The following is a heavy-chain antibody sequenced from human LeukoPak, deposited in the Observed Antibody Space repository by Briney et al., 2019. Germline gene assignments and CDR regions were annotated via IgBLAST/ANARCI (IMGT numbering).Heavy chain of an antibody. CDR2: ISSSSSYI. V-gene: IGHV3-21*01. CDR3: ASLYSSGWYFYY. J-gene: IGHJ4*02. CDR1: GFTFSSYS. Sequence: PGGSLRLSCAAPGFTFSSYSMNWVRQAPGKGLEWVSSISSSSSYIYYADSVKGRFTISRDNAKNSLYLQMNSLRAEDTAVYYCASLYSSGWYFYYWGQGTLVTVSS. D-gene: IGHD6-19*01.